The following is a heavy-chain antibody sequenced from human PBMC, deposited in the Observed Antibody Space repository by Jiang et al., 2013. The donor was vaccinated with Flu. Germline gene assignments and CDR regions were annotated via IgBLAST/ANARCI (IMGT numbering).Heavy chain of an antibody. J-gene: IGHJ4*02. Sequence: GSGLVKPSETLSLTCTVSGGSISSSSYYWGWIRQPPGKGLEWIGSIYYSGSTYYNPSLKSRVTISVDTSKNQFSLKLSSVTAADTAVYYCASRKYQLPLFTDDYWGQGTLVTVSS. CDR1: GGSISSSSYY. CDR2: IYYSGST. V-gene: IGHV4-39*01. D-gene: IGHD2-2*01. CDR3: ASRKYQLPLFTDDY.